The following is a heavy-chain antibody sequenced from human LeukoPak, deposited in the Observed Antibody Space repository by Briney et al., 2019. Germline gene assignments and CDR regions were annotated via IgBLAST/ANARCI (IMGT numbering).Heavy chain of an antibody. CDR3: ASRKPSSSSWYSFAFDI. V-gene: IGHV4-39*01. CDR1: GDSVSSSSYY. D-gene: IGHD6-13*01. J-gene: IGHJ3*02. Sequence: SETLSLTCIVSGDSVSSSSYYWGWIRQPPGKGLEWIGSIYYSSGKTYYNPSLKSRVTISVDTSKNQFSLKLTSVTAADTAVYYCASRKPSSSSWYSFAFDIWRQGTMITVSS. CDR2: IYYSSGKT.